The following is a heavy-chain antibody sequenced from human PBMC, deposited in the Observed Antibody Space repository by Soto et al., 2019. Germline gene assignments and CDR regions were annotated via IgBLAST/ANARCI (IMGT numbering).Heavy chain of an antibody. CDR1: GGSISSYY. J-gene: IGHJ5*02. CDR3: ARVAHYCTNGVCYTNSNWFDP. V-gene: IGHV4-59*01. Sequence: SETLSLTCTVSGGSISSYYWSWIRQPPGKGLEWIGYIYYSGSTNYNPSLKSRVTISVDTSKNQFSLKLSSVTAADTAVYYCARVAHYCTNGVCYTNSNWFDPWGQGTLVTVSS. D-gene: IGHD2-8*01. CDR2: IYYSGST.